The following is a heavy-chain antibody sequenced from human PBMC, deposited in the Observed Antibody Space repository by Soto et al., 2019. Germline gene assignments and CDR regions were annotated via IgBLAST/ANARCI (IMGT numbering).Heavy chain of an antibody. Sequence: SVKVSFKASGCTFSSYAISWVRQAPGQGLEWMGGIIPIFGTANYAQKFQGRVTITADESTSTAYMELSSLRSEDTAVYYCARDRRPYYASAARDAFDIWGQGTMVTVSS. CDR2: IIPIFGTA. CDR3: ARDRRPYYASAARDAFDI. J-gene: IGHJ3*02. V-gene: IGHV1-69*13. CDR1: GCTFSSYA. D-gene: IGHD1-26*01.